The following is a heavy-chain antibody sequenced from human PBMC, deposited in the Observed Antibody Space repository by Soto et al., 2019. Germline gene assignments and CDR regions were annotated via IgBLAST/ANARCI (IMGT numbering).Heavy chain of an antibody. CDR2: ISAYNGNT. D-gene: IGHD6-13*01. J-gene: IGHJ4*02. Sequence: ASVKVSCKASGYTFTSYGISWVRQAPGQGLEWMGWISAYNGNTNYAQKLQGRVTMTTDTSTSTAYMGLRSLRSDDTAVYYCASGSSWYPVEYYFDYWGQGTLVTVSS. CDR3: ASGSSWYPVEYYFDY. CDR1: GYTFTSYG. V-gene: IGHV1-18*04.